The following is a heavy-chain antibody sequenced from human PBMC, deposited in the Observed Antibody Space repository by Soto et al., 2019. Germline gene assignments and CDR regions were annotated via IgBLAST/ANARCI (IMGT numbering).Heavy chain of an antibody. J-gene: IGHJ6*02. Sequence: ASVKVSCKAAGGTFSSYAINWVRQAPGQGLEWMGVIIDCNGNTTYSQKFQCRVTITRDTSASTAYMELSSLRSEDTAVYYCARDPCSVKHYYGSGTRKPYGMDVWGQGTTVTVSS. CDR2: IIDCNGNT. CDR3: ARDPCSVKHYYGSGTRKPYGMDV. D-gene: IGHD3-10*01. V-gene: IGHV1-3*01. CDR1: GGTFSSYA.